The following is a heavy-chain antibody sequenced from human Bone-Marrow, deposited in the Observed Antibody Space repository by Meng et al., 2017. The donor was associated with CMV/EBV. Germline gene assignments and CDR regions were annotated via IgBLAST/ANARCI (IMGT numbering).Heavy chain of an antibody. V-gene: IGHV3-30*04. CDR2: ITYDGSNK. D-gene: IGHD1-26*01. Sequence: GGSLRLSCAASGFTFSSYAMHWVRQAPDKGLEWVAVITYDGSNKYYADSVKGRFTISRDNYKNTMYLQMNSLRAEDTAVYYCARSFAYSGATRGTDFDYWGQGTLVTVSS. CDR3: ARSFAYSGATRGTDFDY. J-gene: IGHJ4*02. CDR1: GFTFSSYA.